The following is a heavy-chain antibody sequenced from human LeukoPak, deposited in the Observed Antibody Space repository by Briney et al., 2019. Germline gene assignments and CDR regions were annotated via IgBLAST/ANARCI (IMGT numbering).Heavy chain of an antibody. CDR1: GGTFSSYA. Sequence: SVKVSCKASGGTFSSYAISWVRQAPGQGLEWMGRIIPIFGTANYAQKFQGRVTITMDESTSTAYMELSSLRSEDTAVYYCARVGGATEYYFDYWGQGTLVTVSS. CDR2: IIPIFGTA. J-gene: IGHJ4*02. D-gene: IGHD1-26*01. CDR3: ARVGGATEYYFDY. V-gene: IGHV1-69*05.